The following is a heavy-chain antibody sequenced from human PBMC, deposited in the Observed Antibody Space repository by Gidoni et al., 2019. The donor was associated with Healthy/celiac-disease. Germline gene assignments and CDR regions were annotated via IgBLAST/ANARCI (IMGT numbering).Heavy chain of an antibody. Sequence: QVQLVESGGGVVQPGRSLRLSCAASGFTFSSYGMHWVRQAPGKGLGWVAVISYDGSNKYYADSVKGRFTISRDNSKNTLYLQMNSLRAEDTAVYYCAKDLTGYYETFDYWGQGTLVTVSS. CDR1: GFTFSSYG. D-gene: IGHD3-9*01. CDR2: ISYDGSNK. CDR3: AKDLTGYYETFDY. J-gene: IGHJ4*02. V-gene: IGHV3-30*18.